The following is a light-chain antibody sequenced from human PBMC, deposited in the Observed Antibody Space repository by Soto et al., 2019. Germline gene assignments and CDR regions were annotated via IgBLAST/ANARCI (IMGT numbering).Light chain of an antibody. J-gene: IGKJ1*01. CDR1: QSVSSSY. CDR3: HQYGGSPRT. Sequence: EIVLTQSPGTLSLSPGERATLSCRASQSVSSSYLAWYQQKPGQAPRLLIYGASSRATGIPDRFSGSGSGTDLNLTISRLEPEDFAVYYCHQYGGSPRTLGQGTKVEIK. V-gene: IGKV3-20*01. CDR2: GAS.